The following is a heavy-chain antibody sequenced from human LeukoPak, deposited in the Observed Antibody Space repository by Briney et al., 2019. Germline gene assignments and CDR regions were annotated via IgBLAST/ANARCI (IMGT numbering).Heavy chain of an antibody. CDR1: GFTFDDYG. D-gene: IGHD2-15*01. J-gene: IGHJ1*01. CDR2: INRNGGRA. V-gene: IGHV3-20*04. Sequence: GGSLRLSCAASGFTFDDYGMSWVRQAPGKGLEWVSGINRNGGRAGHADSVKGRFTISRDNAKNSLFLQMNSLRAEDTALYYCARDRGGSCMYFRDWGQGTLVTVSS. CDR3: ARDRGGSCMYFRD.